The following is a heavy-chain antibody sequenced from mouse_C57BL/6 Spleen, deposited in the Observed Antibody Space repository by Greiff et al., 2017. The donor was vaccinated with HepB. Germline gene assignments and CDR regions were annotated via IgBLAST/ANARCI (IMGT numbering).Heavy chain of an antibody. CDR2: IYPGDGDT. J-gene: IGHJ4*01. CDR1: GYAFSSSW. CDR3: AREAYDYYAMDY. Sequence: LVEPGASVKISCKASGYAFSSSWMNWVKQRPGKGLEWIGRIYPGDGDTNYNGKFKGKATLTADKSSSTAYMQLSSLTSEDSAVYFCAREAYDYYAMDYWGQGTSVTVSS. V-gene: IGHV1-82*01. D-gene: IGHD3-2*02.